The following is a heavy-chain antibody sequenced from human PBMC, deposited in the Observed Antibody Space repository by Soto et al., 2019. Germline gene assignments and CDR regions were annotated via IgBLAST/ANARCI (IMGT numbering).Heavy chain of an antibody. CDR1: GYTLTELS. CDR3: ARDPRSGRFLEWLFYMDV. Sequence: ASVKVSCKVSGYTLTELSMHWVRQAPGKGLEWMGCIDAEDGDTKYSQKFQGRVTITRDTSTSTAYMELSSLRSEDTAVYYCARDPRSGRFLEWLFYMDVWGKGTTVTVSS. J-gene: IGHJ6*03. V-gene: IGHV1-24*01. CDR2: IDAEDGDT. D-gene: IGHD3-3*01.